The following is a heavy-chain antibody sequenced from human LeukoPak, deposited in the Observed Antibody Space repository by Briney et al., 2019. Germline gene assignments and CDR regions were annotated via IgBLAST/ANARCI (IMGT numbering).Heavy chain of an antibody. CDR1: GYTLTELS. Sequence: ASVKVCCKVSGYTLTELSMHWVRQAPGKGLEWMGGFDPEDGETIYAQKFQGRVTMIEDTSTDTAYMELSSLRSEDTAVYYCATVPESESYEDYFDYWGQGTLVTVSS. D-gene: IGHD1-26*01. J-gene: IGHJ4*02. CDR2: FDPEDGET. V-gene: IGHV1-24*01. CDR3: ATVPESESYEDYFDY.